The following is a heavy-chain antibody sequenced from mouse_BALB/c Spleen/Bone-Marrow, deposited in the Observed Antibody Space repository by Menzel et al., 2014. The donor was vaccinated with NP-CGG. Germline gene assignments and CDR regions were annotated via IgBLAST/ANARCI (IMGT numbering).Heavy chain of an antibody. CDR2: IWAGGST. V-gene: IGHV2-9*02. CDR1: GFSLTNYG. J-gene: IGHJ1*01. CDR3: ARKDYGSRGGYFDV. Sequence: VQLQQSGPGLVAPSQSLSITCTVSGFSLTNYGVHWVRQPPGKGLEWLGLIWAGGSTNYNSALMSRLSISKDNSKGQVFLKMNSLQTDDTAMYYCARKDYGSRGGYFDVWGAGTTVTVSS. D-gene: IGHD1-1*01.